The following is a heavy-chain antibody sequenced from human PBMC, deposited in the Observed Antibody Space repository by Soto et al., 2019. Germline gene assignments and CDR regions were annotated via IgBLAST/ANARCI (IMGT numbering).Heavy chain of an antibody. J-gene: IGHJ4*02. CDR1: GFNFCDYG. Sequence: VQLVESGGGVVQPGRSLRLSRADSGFNFCDYGIDWVRQAPGKGLGGVAVVYHDGRNTHYADSGKGRFTISRDNSQNTVSLEMTRLRAEDTAVYYCAKGGRQWLVTSDFHYWGQGALDTVSS. D-gene: IGHD6-19*01. CDR2: VYHDGRNT. V-gene: IGHV3-30*18. CDR3: AKGGRQWLVTSDFHY.